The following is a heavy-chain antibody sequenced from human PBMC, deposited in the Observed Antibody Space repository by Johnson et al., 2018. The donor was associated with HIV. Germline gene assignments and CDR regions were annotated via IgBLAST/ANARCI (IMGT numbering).Heavy chain of an antibody. V-gene: IGHV3-30*02. CDR3: AKDQFPSAPYYYDSYDAFDL. D-gene: IGHD3-22*01. CDR1: GFTFSSYG. Sequence: QVQLVESGGGVVQPGRSLRLSCAASGFTFSSYGMHWVRQAPGKGLEWVAFIRYDGSNKYYADSVKGRFPISRDNSKHTLYLEINSLRAEDTALYFCAKDQFPSAPYYYDSYDAFDLYGQGTMVTVSS. CDR2: IRYDGSNK. J-gene: IGHJ3*01.